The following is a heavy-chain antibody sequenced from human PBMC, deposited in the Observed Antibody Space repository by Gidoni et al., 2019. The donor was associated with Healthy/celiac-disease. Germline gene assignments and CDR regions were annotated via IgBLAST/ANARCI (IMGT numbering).Heavy chain of an antibody. J-gene: IGHJ5*02. V-gene: IGHV3-9*01. CDR1: GFTFDDYA. CDR2: ISWNSGSI. CDR3: AKDRSADIVVVPAYNWFDP. D-gene: IGHD2-2*01. Sequence: EVQLVESGGGLVQPGRSLRLSCAASGFTFDDYAMHWVRQAPGKGLEWVSGISWNSGSIGYADSVKGRFTISRDNAKNSLYLQMNSLRAEDTALYYCAKDRSADIVVVPAYNWFDPWGQGTLVTVSS.